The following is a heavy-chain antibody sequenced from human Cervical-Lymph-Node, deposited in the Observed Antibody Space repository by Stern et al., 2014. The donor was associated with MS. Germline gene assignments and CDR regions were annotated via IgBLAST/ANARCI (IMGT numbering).Heavy chain of an antibody. Sequence: QVQLVQSGAEVKKPGSSMNVSCKTSGGTFSSSYAITWMRQAPGQGLEWMGRIIPILGLANYAQKFQGRVTITADTSTSTTYKELSSLRSEDTAVYYCARGVVSNRAAATLHNLFDPWGQGTLVTVSS. J-gene: IGHJ5*02. CDR1: GGTFSSSYA. CDR2: IIPILGLA. CDR3: ARGVVSNRAAATLHNLFDP. V-gene: IGHV1-69*09. D-gene: IGHD2-15*01.